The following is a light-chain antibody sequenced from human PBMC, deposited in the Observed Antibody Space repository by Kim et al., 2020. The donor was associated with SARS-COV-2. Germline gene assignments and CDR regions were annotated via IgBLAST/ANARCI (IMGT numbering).Light chain of an antibody. CDR3: SSYTTSSTVV. J-gene: IGLJ2*01. V-gene: IGLV2-14*03. CDR1: SSDVGAYNY. Sequence: LTQPASVSGSPGQSITMSCTGTSSDVGAYNYVSWYQQHPGEAPKLIISDVSKRPSGVSIRFSGSKSGNTASLTISGLQAEDEADYHCSSYTTSSTVVFGGGTQLTVL. CDR2: DVS.